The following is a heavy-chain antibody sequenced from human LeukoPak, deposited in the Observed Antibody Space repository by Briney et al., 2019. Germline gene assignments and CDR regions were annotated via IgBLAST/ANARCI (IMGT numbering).Heavy chain of an antibody. V-gene: IGHV4-39*01. D-gene: IGHD2-15*01. J-gene: IGHJ4*02. Sequence: SETLSLTCTVSGGSISGSSYYWGWIRQPPGKGLEWFGSIYRDGSTYYNPSLKRRVTISVDTSKNQFSLKLSSVTATDTAVYYCTRRAYCSGGTCYSDYWGQGTLVTVSS. CDR2: IYRDGST. CDR3: TRRAYCSGGTCYSDY. CDR1: GGSISGSSYY.